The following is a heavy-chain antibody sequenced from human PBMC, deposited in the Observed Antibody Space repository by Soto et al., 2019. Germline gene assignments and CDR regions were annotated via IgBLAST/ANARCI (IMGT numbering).Heavy chain of an antibody. J-gene: IGHJ6*02. CDR1: GGSTSSHY. Sequence: SETLSLTCTVSGGSTSSHYWSWIRQPPGKGLEWIGYIYYSGSTNYNPSLKSRVTISVGTSKNQFSLKLSSVTAEDTAVYYCARGIETAGYDFWSGYRRLDYYYYGMDVWGQGTTVTVSS. CDR3: ARGIETAGYDFWSGYRRLDYYYYGMDV. V-gene: IGHV4-59*11. D-gene: IGHD3-3*01. CDR2: IYYSGST.